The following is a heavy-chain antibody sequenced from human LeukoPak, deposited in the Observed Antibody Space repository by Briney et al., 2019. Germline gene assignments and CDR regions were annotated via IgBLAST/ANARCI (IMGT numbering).Heavy chain of an antibody. D-gene: IGHD2-2*01. CDR2: TFYRSDWYN. J-gene: IGHJ4*02. V-gene: IGHV6-1*01. CDR1: GDSVSSNSAA. CDR3: ARDRGSPSWNYFDY. Sequence: SQTLSLTCAISGDSVSSNSAAWNWIRQSPSRGLEWLGRTFYRSDWYNDYAVSVKSRITIKRDTSKNKFSLHLNSVTPEDTAFYYCARDRGSPSWNYFDYWGQGTLVTVSS.